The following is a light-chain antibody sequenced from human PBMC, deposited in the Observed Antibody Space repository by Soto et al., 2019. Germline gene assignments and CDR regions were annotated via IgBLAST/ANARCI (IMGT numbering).Light chain of an antibody. CDR3: QQYDISPWT. Sequence: EIVMTQSPSTLSVSPGEGATLSCRASQSVSSKLAWYQQKPGQPPRLLIYDSSTRATGFPDRFSGSGSGTDFTLTIIRLEPEDFAVYYCQQYDISPWTFGQGTKVDIK. V-gene: IGKV3D-15*01. CDR1: QSVSSK. CDR2: DSS. J-gene: IGKJ1*01.